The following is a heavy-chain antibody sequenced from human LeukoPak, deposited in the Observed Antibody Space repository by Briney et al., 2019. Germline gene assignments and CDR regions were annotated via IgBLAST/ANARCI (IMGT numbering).Heavy chain of an antibody. Sequence: GGSLRLSCAASGFTFSSYSMNWVRQAPGKGLEWVSSISSSSSYIYYADSVKGRFTISRDNAKNSLYLQMNSLRAEDTAVYYCTAMVRGVITQAPYYYMDVWGKGTTVTVSS. V-gene: IGHV3-21*03. CDR1: GFTFSSYS. J-gene: IGHJ6*03. D-gene: IGHD3-10*01. CDR2: ISSSSSYI. CDR3: TAMVRGVITQAPYYYMDV.